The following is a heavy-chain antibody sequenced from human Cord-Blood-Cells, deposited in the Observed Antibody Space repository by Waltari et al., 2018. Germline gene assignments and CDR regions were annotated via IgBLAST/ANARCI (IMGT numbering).Heavy chain of an antibody. CDR2: INHSGST. D-gene: IGHD5-12*01. J-gene: IGHJ4*02. CDR3: ASLRGYSGYDYGFDY. Sequence: QVQLQQWGAGLLKPSETLSLTCAVYGGSFSGYYWSWIRQPPGKGLEWIGEINHSGSTNYTPSLKSRVTISVDTSKNQFSLKLSSVTAADTAVYYCASLRGYSGYDYGFDYWGQGTLVTVSS. CDR1: GGSFSGYY. V-gene: IGHV4-34*01.